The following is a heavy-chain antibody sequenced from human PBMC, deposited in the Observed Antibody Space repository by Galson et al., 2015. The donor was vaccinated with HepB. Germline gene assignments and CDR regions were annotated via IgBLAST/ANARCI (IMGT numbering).Heavy chain of an antibody. CDR1: GFTFSSYG. J-gene: IGHJ3*02. CDR3: AKDYSSSWYPGHDAFEI. V-gene: IGHV3-33*06. D-gene: IGHD6-13*01. CDR2: IWYDGSNK. Sequence: SLRLSCAASGFTFSSYGMHWVRQAPGKGLEWVAVIWYDGSNKYYADSVKGRFTISRGNSKNTLYLQMNSLRAEDTAVYYCAKDYSSSWYPGHDAFEIWGQGTMVTVSS.